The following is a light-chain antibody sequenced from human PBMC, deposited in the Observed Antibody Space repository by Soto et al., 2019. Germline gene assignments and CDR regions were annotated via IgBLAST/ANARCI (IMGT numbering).Light chain of an antibody. CDR1: QSVSSN. CDR3: QQYNNWPRT. J-gene: IGKJ3*01. Sequence: EIVMTQSPATLSVSPGERATLSCRASQSVSSNLAWYQQKPGQAPRLLIYGASTRATGIPARFSGSGSGTEFTLTISSQQSEDFAVYYCQQYNNWPRTFGPGTKVDIK. V-gene: IGKV3-15*01. CDR2: GAS.